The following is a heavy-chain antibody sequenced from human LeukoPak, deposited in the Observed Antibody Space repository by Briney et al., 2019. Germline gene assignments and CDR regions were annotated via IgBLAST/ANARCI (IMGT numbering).Heavy chain of an antibody. D-gene: IGHD2-15*01. V-gene: IGHV3-23*01. Sequence: GGSLRLSCAASGFTFTSNAMGWVRQAPGKGLEWVSAISGSGARTYYADSVKGRFTISRDNSKNTLYLQMNSLRAEDTAVYYCAKWGCSGGNCYPFDYWGQGTLVTVSS. CDR3: AKWGCSGGNCYPFDY. CDR2: ISGSGART. J-gene: IGHJ4*02. CDR1: GFTFTSNA.